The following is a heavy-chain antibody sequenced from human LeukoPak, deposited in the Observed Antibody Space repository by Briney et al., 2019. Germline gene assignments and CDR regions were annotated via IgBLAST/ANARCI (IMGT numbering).Heavy chain of an antibody. Sequence: SETLSLTCTVSGGSISSYYWSWIRQPPGKGLEWIGYIYYSGSTNYNPSLKSRVTVSVDTSKNQFSLKLSSVTAADTAVYYCARRPGTDRSFDYWGQGTLVTVSS. CDR3: ARRPGTDRSFDY. CDR2: IYYSGST. V-gene: IGHV4-59*01. D-gene: IGHD1-26*01. J-gene: IGHJ4*02. CDR1: GGSISSYY.